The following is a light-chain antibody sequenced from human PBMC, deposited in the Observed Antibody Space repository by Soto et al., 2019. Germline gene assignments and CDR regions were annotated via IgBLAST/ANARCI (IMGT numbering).Light chain of an antibody. CDR3: QQRVNWPLFT. V-gene: IGKV3-11*01. Sequence: EIVLTQSPATLSLSPGERATLSCRASQSLSSYVAWHQQKPGHAPRLLIYDTSTRATGVPARFSGSGSGTDFTLTISSLEPEDFAVYYCQQRVNWPLFTFGPGPKVDFK. J-gene: IGKJ3*01. CDR1: QSLSSY. CDR2: DTS.